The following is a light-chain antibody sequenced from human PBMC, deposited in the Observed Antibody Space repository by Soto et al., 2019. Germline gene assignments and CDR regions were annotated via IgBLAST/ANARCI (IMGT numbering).Light chain of an antibody. CDR1: QSINSW. CDR3: QQYNSYSPGFT. J-gene: IGKJ4*01. Sequence: DIQMTQSPSTLSASVGDRVTITCRASQSINSWLAWYQQKPGKAPKLLIYKASSLESGVPSRFSGSGSGTEFTLTISSLQPDDFATYYCQQYNSYSPGFTCGGGTKVEIK. CDR2: KAS. V-gene: IGKV1-5*03.